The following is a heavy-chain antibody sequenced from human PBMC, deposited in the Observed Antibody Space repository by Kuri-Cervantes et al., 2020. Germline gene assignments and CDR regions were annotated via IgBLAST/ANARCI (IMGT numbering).Heavy chain of an antibody. Sequence: SVKVSCKASGYTFRSYAISWVRQAPGQGLEWMGGIIPIFGTANYAQKFQGRVTITTDESTSTAYMELSSLRSEDTAVYYCASIGPTFYYYGSGSLGTLDYWGQGTLVTVSS. CDR2: IIPIFGTA. D-gene: IGHD3-10*01. J-gene: IGHJ4*02. CDR1: GYTFRSYA. CDR3: ASIGPTFYYYGSGSLGTLDY. V-gene: IGHV1-69*05.